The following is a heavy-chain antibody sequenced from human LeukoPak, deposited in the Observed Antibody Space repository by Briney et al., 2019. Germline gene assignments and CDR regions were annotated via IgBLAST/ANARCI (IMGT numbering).Heavy chain of an antibody. V-gene: IGHV1-18*01. CDR2: ISAYNGNT. J-gene: IGHJ4*02. Sequence: GASVKVSCKASGYTFTSYGISWVRQAPGQGPEWMGWISAYNGNTNYAQKLQGRVTMTTDTSTSTAYMELRSLRSDDTAVYYCAREATKDIVVVVAATFRGDFDYWGQGTLVTVSS. CDR3: AREATKDIVVVVAATFRGDFDY. D-gene: IGHD2-15*01. CDR1: GYTFTSYG.